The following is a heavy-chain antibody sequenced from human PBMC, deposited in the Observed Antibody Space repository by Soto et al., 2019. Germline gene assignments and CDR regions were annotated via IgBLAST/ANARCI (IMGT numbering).Heavy chain of an antibody. CDR1: GYSFTSYW. CDR2: IYPGDSDT. V-gene: IGHV5-51*01. D-gene: IGHD6-19*01. CDR3: ARLISGSIAVAGTSNGGMDV. Sequence: PGESLKISCKGSGYSFTSYWIGWVRQIPGKGLEWMGIIYPGDSDTRYSPSFQGQVTISADKSISTAYLQWSSLKASDTAMYYRARLISGSIAVAGTSNGGMDVWGQGTTVTVSS. J-gene: IGHJ6*02.